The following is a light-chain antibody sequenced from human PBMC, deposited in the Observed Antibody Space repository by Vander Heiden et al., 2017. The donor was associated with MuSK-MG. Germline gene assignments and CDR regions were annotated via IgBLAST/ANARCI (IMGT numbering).Light chain of an antibody. CDR2: AAS. J-gene: IGKJ1*01. CDR1: QDIKND. CDR3: RQENSYPRT. Sequence: AIQMTQSPSSLSASVGDRVTITCRASQDIKNDLGWYQQKPGKAPKLLIYAASNLQSGVPLRFSGSGSGTYFTLTISNLQPEDFATYYCRQENSYPRTFGQGTEVEIK. V-gene: IGKV1-6*01.